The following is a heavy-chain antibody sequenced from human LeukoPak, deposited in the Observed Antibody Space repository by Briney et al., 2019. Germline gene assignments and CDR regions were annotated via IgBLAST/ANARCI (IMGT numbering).Heavy chain of an antibody. CDR3: ARDDYGGPDY. D-gene: IGHD4-17*01. CDR1: GFTFSSYW. CDR2: INTDGSGT. Sequence: GGSLRLSCAASGFTFSSYWMHWVRQAPGKGLVWISRINTDGSGTYYADSLKDRFTISRDNAKSTLYLQMNSLRADDTAVYYCARDDYGGPDYWGQGTLVTVSS. V-gene: IGHV3-74*01. J-gene: IGHJ4*02.